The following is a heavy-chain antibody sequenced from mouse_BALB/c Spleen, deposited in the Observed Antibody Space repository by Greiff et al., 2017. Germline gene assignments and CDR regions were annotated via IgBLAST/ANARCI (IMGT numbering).Heavy chain of an antibody. CDR2: IDPANGNT. J-gene: IGHJ3*01. V-gene: IGHV14-3*02. Sequence: EVQLQQSGAELVKPGASVKLSCTASGFNIKDTYMHWVKQRPEQGLEWIGRIDPANGNTKYDPQFQGKATITADTSSNTAYLQLSSLTSEDTAVYYCARHDYDAYWGQGTLVTVAA. CDR1: GFNIKDTY. CDR3: ARHDYDAY. D-gene: IGHD2-4*01.